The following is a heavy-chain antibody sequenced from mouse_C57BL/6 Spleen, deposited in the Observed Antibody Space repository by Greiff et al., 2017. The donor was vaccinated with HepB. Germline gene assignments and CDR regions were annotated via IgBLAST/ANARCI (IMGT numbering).Heavy chain of an antibody. V-gene: IGHV1-39*01. J-gene: IGHJ4*01. CDR3: AKEGGGGYYAMDY. CDR1: GYSFTDYN. Sequence: EVQLQQSGPELVKPGASVKISCKASGYSFTDYNMNWVKQSNGKSLEWIGVINPNYGTTSYNQKFKGKATLTVDQSSSTAYLQVNSLTSEDSAVYYCAKEGGGGYYAMDYWGQGTSVTVSS. CDR2: INPNYGTT.